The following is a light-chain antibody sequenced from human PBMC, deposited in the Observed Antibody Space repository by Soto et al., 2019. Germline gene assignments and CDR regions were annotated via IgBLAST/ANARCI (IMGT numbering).Light chain of an antibody. Sequence: EIVRTQSPATLSVSPGGRATLSCRASQSISGTLAWYQQKPGQAPRLLIYGASTRAAGFPARFSGSGSGTDFTLTISSLQSEDVAVYYCQQYDNWPWTFGQGTKVEIK. J-gene: IGKJ1*01. CDR1: QSISGT. CDR2: GAS. CDR3: QQYDNWPWT. V-gene: IGKV3-15*01.